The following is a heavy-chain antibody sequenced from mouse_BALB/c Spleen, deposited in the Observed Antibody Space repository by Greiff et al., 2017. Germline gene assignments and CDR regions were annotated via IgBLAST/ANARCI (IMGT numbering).Heavy chain of an antibody. CDR2: ISYSGST. CDR1: GYSITSDYA. Sequence: DVQLQESGPGLVKPSQSLSLTCTVTGYSITSDYAWNWIRQFPGNKLEWMGSISYSGSTSYNPSLKSRISVTRDTSKNQFFLQLNSVTTEDTATYYCARQYRYDEAYWGQGTLVTVSA. D-gene: IGHD2-14*01. J-gene: IGHJ3*01. V-gene: IGHV3-2*02. CDR3: ARQYRYDEAY.